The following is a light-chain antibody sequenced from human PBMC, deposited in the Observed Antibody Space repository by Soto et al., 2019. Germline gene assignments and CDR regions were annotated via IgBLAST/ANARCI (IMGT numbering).Light chain of an antibody. CDR2: EVS. CDR1: SSDVGAYSY. J-gene: IGLJ2*01. CDR3: SSYAGSNIVL. Sequence: QSALTQPPSASGSPGQSVTMSCTGTSSDVGAYSYVSWYQQHPGKAPKLMIYEVSQRPSGVPDRFSGSKSGNTASLTVSGLLAEDEADYYCSSYAGSNIVLFGGGTQLTVL. V-gene: IGLV2-8*01.